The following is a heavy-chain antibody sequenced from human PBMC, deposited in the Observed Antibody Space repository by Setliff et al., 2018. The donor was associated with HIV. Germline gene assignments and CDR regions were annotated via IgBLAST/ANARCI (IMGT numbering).Heavy chain of an antibody. CDR1: GGSIDNNKYY. D-gene: IGHD3-22*01. CDR3: ASRVYYYDESRTLREEGFVP. Sequence: PSETLSLTCTVSGGSIDNNKYYWTWIRQPPGKGLEWTGSIYHTGRTYYNRSLESRLTISMDTSKNQFSLKLTSVTAADTAVYYCASRVYYYDESRTLREEGFVPWGQGTLVTVSS. CDR2: IYHTGRT. V-gene: IGHV4-39*01. J-gene: IGHJ5*02.